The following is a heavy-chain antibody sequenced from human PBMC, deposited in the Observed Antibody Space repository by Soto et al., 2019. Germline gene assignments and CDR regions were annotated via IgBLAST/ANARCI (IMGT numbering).Heavy chain of an antibody. CDR3: ARGTVTSGRWFGP. Sequence: QVHLVQSETEVKEPGASVTVSCKTSHATFTGYTINWVRQAPGQALEWLGWISSLSGNTYYARDFQGRLTMTTNTPATTAYMEPRSLRSDDTAVYFCARGTVTSGRWFGPWGQGTVVTVSS. CDR1: HATFTGYT. V-gene: IGHV1-18*04. D-gene: IGHD4-17*01. CDR2: ISSLSGNT. J-gene: IGHJ5*02.